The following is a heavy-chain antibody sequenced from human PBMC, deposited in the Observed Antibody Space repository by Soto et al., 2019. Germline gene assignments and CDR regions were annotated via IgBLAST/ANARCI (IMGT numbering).Heavy chain of an antibody. CDR2: ISWDGIST. V-gene: IGHV3-43*01. Sequence: DVQLVESGGVVVQPGGSLRLSCAASGFIFDDYTMHWVRQAPGKGLEWVSVISWDGISTYYADSVKGRFTISRDNNKNSLYLQMTGLRTEDTALYYCATNRVPAAIRGSFDYWGQGTLVTVSS. CDR1: GFIFDDYT. CDR3: ATNRVPAAIRGSFDY. J-gene: IGHJ4*02. D-gene: IGHD2-2*02.